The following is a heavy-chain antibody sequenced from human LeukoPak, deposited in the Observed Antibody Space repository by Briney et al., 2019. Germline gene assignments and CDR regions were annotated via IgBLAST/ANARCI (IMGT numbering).Heavy chain of an antibody. CDR2: INSDGSST. D-gene: IGHD3-10*01. Sequence: GGSLRLSCAASGFTFSSYWMHWVRHAPGKGLVWVSRINSDGSSTSYADSVKGRFTISRDNSKNTLYLQMNSLRAEDTAVYYCAKDLTTLVLLWFGDALDYWGQGTLVTVSS. CDR1: GFTFSSYW. V-gene: IGHV3-74*01. CDR3: AKDLTTLVLLWFGDALDY. J-gene: IGHJ4*02.